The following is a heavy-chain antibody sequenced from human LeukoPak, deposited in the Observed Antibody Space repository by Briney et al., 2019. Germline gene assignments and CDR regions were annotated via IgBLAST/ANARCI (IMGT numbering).Heavy chain of an antibody. J-gene: IGHJ3*02. V-gene: IGHV1-69*05. CDR1: GGTFSSYA. CDR2: IIPIFGTA. D-gene: IGHD1-26*01. CDR3: ARGLEGGSYYGDAFDI. Sequence: SVKVSCKASGGTFSSYAIGWVRQAPGQGLEWMGGIIPIFGTANYAQRFQGRVTITTDESTSTAYMELSSLRSEDTAVYYCARGLEGGSYYGDAFDIWGQGTMVTVSS.